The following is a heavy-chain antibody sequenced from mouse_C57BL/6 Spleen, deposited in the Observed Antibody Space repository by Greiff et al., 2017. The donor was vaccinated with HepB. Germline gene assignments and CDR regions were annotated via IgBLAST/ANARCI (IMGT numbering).Heavy chain of an antibody. Sequence: EVQLQQSGPELVKPGASVKIPCKASGYTFTDYNMDWVKQSHGKSLEWIVDIIPNNGGTIYNQKFKGKATLTVDKSSSTAYMELRSLTSEDTAVYYCARSEGYGGEYDYAMDYWGQGTSVTVSS. V-gene: IGHV1-18*01. CDR3: ARSEGYGGEYDYAMDY. D-gene: IGHD2-3*01. CDR1: GYTFTDYN. CDR2: IIPNNGGT. J-gene: IGHJ4*01.